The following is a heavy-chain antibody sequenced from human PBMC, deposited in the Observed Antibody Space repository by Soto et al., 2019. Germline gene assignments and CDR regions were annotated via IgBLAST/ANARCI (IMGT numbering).Heavy chain of an antibody. D-gene: IGHD5-12*01. CDR1: GDTFTGYY. J-gene: IGHJ4*02. V-gene: IGHV1-2*02. CDR2: INPHSGGT. CDR3: AIPPDNAGYNFDY. Sequence: SVKVPCKTSGDTFTGYYMHWVRQSPGQGLEWLGWINPHSGGTNSAQKFEGRVTMTRDTSINTAYMELSRLRSDDTAVYYCAIPPDNAGYNFDYWGQGALVTVSS.